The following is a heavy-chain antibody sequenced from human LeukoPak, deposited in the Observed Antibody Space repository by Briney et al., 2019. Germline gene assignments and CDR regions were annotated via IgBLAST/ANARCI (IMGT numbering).Heavy chain of an antibody. CDR3: AREWVDTAMVPYFGY. J-gene: IGHJ4*01. V-gene: IGHV1-69*13. CDR1: GGTFSSYA. D-gene: IGHD5-18*01. CDR2: IIPIFGTS. Sequence: SVKVSCKASGGTFSSYAISWVRQAPGQGLEWMGGIIPIFGTSNYAQKFQCRVTTTADESTSTAYSERSRPRSEDRTVYYCAREWVDTAMVPYFGYSGHGNPVTASS.